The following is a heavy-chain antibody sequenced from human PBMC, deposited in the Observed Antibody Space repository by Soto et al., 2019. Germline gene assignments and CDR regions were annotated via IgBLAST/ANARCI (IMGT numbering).Heavy chain of an antibody. CDR1: GGTFTYYG. D-gene: IGHD3-22*01. Sequence: QVQLVQSGAEVKRPGSSVKLSCKASGGTFTYYGISWVRQAPGHGLEWMGGIIPIIGPATYAQKFQGRLPIAADQSTSTAYMELSSLGSEDTALYYCVRDLGTTIAGPPRRETYGGLDPWGQGTLVTVSS. J-gene: IGHJ5*02. V-gene: IGHV1-69*01. CDR2: IIPIIGPA. CDR3: VRDLGTTIAGPPRRETYGGLDP.